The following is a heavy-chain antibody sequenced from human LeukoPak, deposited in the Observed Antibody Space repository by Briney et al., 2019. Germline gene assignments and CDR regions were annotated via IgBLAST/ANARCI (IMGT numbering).Heavy chain of an antibody. D-gene: IGHD3-10*01. CDR3: ARGGSFGTY. CDR1: GYTFTNYD. V-gene: IGHV1-18*01. CDR2: ISPYIGNT. Sequence: ASVKVSCKASGYTFTNYDINWVRQAPGLGLEWMGWISPYIGNTRYAQKFQGRVTMTTDTSTTTAYMELRGLRSDDTAVYYCARGGSFGTYWGQGSLVTVSS. J-gene: IGHJ4*02.